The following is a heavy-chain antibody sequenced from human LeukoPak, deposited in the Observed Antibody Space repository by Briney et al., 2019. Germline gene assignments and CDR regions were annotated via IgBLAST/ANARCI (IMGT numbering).Heavy chain of an antibody. D-gene: IGHD3-10*01. J-gene: IGHJ3*02. Sequence: GASVTXSCKACGYTFTTSDINWVRQAPGQGRQGMGWMNPNSGNAVYAQKFQGRVTMNRDSSINTAYMEVSSQRFEERGVCYCARGSSRXFDIWGLGXMVTVSS. CDR3: ARGSSRXFDI. CDR1: GYTFTTSD. CDR2: MNPNSGNA. V-gene: IGHV1-8*01.